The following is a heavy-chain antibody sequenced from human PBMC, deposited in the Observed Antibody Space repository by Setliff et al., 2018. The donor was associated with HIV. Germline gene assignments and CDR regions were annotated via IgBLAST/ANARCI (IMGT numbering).Heavy chain of an antibody. V-gene: IGHV3-23*01. D-gene: IGHD3-9*01. CDR2: ISGSGGST. J-gene: IGHJ3*01. CDR1: GLSFSSYV. CDR3: AKDHAGGGYHDILPPS. Sequence: GGSLRLSCAASGLSFSSYVMSWVRQAPGKGLEWVSAISGSGGSTYYADSVKGRFSISRDNSKNTLYLQMNNLRAEDTAVYYCAKDHAGGGYHDILPPSWGQGTMVTVSS.